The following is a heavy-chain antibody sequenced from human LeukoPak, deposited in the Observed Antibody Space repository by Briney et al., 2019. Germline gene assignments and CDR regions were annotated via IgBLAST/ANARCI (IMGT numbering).Heavy chain of an antibody. CDR3: ARTPAYYDILTGYYKNYYGMDV. Sequence: GGSLRLSCAASGFTFSSYSMNWVRQAPGKGLVWVSRINSDGSSTSYADSVKGRFTISRDNAKNTLYLQMNSLRAEDTAVYYCARTPAYYDILTGYYKNYYGMDVWGQGTTVTVSS. V-gene: IGHV3-74*01. J-gene: IGHJ6*02. CDR2: INSDGSST. D-gene: IGHD3-9*01. CDR1: GFTFSSYS.